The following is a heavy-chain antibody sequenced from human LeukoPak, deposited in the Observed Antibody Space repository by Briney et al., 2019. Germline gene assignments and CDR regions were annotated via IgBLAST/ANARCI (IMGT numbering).Heavy chain of an antibody. V-gene: IGHV4-39*01. CDR1: GGSISSSSYY. D-gene: IGHD4-17*01. CDR3: ARQTPTTDNWFDP. CDR2: IYYSGST. Sequence: SETLSLTCTVSGGSISSSSYYWGWIRQPPGKGLEWIGSIYYSGSTYYNPSLKSRVTISVDTSKNQFSLKLSSVTAADTAVYYCARQTPTTDNWFDPWGKGTTVTVSS. J-gene: IGHJ5*01.